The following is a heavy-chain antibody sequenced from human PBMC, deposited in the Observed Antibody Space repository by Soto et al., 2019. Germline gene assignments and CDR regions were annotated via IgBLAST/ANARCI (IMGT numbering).Heavy chain of an antibody. CDR3: VRAYGFGELY. CDR1: GFTFSNYE. Sequence: PGGSLRLPCDASGFTFSNYEMNWVRQAPGKGLEWISYITTGGGTIYYADSVKGRFTSYRDNAKRSLYLQMNSLRAEDTAVYYCVRAYGFGELYWGQGTLVTVSS. V-gene: IGHV3-48*03. CDR2: ITTGGGTI. D-gene: IGHD3-10*01. J-gene: IGHJ4*02.